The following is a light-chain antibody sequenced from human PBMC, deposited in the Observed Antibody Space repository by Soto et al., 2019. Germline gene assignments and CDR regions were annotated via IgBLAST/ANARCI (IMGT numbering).Light chain of an antibody. CDR1: SSDVGNYDF. CDR3: SSYSNSNTLFYD. V-gene: IGLV2-14*01. Sequence: QSALTQPASVSGTPGQSITLSRTGTSSDVGNYDFVSWYQHPPGKAPKHIIYAVTNRPSGISNRFSGSKSCNTGSLTISGLNSEHEAAYYASSYSNSNTLFYDFGTGTTVTVL. CDR2: AVT. J-gene: IGLJ1*01.